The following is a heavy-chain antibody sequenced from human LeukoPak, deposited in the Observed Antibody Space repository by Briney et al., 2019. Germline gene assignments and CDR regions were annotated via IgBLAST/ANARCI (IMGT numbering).Heavy chain of an antibody. J-gene: IGHJ3*01. Sequence: ASVKVSCKASGYTFTDYYIHWVRQAPGQGLEWMTYIGPKSADTHYAQKFQGRVTMTLDTSISTAYMELKWLTADDTAVYYCARDGVAGRSDVFDLWGQGTMVTVSS. D-gene: IGHD6-19*01. V-gene: IGHV1-2*02. CDR1: GYTFTDYY. CDR2: IGPKSADT. CDR3: ARDGVAGRSDVFDL.